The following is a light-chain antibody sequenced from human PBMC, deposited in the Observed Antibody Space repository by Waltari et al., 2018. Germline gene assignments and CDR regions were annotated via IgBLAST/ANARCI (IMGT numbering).Light chain of an antibody. Sequence: DVVMTQSPDSLAVSLGERATLHCTSSQSVLYSSNNKNYLAWFQKKPGQPPKLLIYWASTRESGVPDRFSGSGSGTDFTLTISSLQAEDVAVYYCQQYYTSPQTFGQGTKLEIK. V-gene: IGKV4-1*01. CDR3: QQYYTSPQT. CDR1: QSVLYSSNNKNY. CDR2: WAS. J-gene: IGKJ2*01.